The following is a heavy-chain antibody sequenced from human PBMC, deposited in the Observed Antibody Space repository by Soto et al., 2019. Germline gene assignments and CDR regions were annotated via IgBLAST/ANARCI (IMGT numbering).Heavy chain of an antibody. Sequence: PGGSLRLSCAASGFTFSNAWMSWVRQAPGKGLEWVGRIKSKTDGGTTDYAAPVKGRFTISRDDSKNTLYLQMNSLKTEDTAVYYCTTVRPPSLYDFWSGYPSAFDYWGQGTLVTVSS. V-gene: IGHV3-15*01. CDR1: GFTFSNAW. CDR2: IKSKTDGGTT. CDR3: TTVRPPSLYDFWSGYPSAFDY. J-gene: IGHJ4*02. D-gene: IGHD3-3*01.